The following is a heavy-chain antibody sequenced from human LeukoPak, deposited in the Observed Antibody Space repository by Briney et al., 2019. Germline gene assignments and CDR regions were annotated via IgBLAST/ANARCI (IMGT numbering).Heavy chain of an antibody. CDR1: GVTLSSYA. CDR3: AKDRTVGASYWYFDL. D-gene: IGHD1-26*01. CDR2: ISSSGSGGNT. Sequence: GGSLRLSCAASGVTLSSYAMSWARQAPGKGLEWVSGISSSGSGGNTYYADSVKGRFTISRGSSKNTLFLHMNTLRAEDTAIYYCAKDRTVGASYWYFDLWGRGTLVTVSS. V-gene: IGHV3-23*01. J-gene: IGHJ2*01.